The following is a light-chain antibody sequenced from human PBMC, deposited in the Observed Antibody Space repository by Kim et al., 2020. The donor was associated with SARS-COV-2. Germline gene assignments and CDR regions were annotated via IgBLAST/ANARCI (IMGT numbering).Light chain of an antibody. CDR3: CSYTSSSTRV. CDR2: DVT. Sequence: QSVLAQPASVSGSPGQSVTISCGGTNTDVGGYNYVSWYQQHPGEAPKLMIYDVTKRPSGVSNRFSGSKSANTASLTISGLQAEDEADYYCCSYTSSSTRVFGTGTKVTVL. CDR1: NTDVGGYNY. J-gene: IGLJ1*01. V-gene: IGLV2-14*03.